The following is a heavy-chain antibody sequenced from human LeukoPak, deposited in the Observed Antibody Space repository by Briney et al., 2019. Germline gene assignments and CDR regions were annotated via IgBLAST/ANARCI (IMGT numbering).Heavy chain of an antibody. CDR3: VRDNRSYNFDY. CDR1: GFTFSRYW. Sequence: HPGGSLRLSCAASGFTFSRYWMHWVLQAPGKGLVWVSCIKSDGSSTSIADSAKGRFTISRDNAKNTVYLQMNSLRAEDTAVYYCVRDNRSYNFDYWGQGTLVTVSS. V-gene: IGHV3-74*01. D-gene: IGHD1-26*01. CDR2: IKSDGSST. J-gene: IGHJ4*02.